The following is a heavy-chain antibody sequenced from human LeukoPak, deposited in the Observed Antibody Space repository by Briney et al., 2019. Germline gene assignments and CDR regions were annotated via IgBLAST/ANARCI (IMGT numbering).Heavy chain of an antibody. CDR3: ARDKDSSSWYFDY. CDR1: GFTFSSYG. D-gene: IGHD6-13*01. V-gene: IGHV3-33*01. Sequence: PGGSLRLSCAASGFTFSSYGMHWVRQAPGKGLEWVAVIWYDGSNKYYADSVKGRFTISRDNSKNTLYLQMNSLRAGDTAVYYCARDKDSSSWYFDYWGQGTLVTVSS. J-gene: IGHJ4*02. CDR2: IWYDGSNK.